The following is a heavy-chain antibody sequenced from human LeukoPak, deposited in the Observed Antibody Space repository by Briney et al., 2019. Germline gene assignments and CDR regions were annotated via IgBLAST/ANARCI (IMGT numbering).Heavy chain of an antibody. CDR2: IYYSGST. D-gene: IGHD4-17*01. V-gene: IGHV4-28*01. Sequence: PSDTLSLTCAVSGYSISSSNWWGWIRQPPGEGLEWIGYIYYSGSTYYNPSLKSRVTMSVDTSKNQFSLKLSSVTAVDAAVYYCAKTSSMTTVTTTAFDIWGQGTMVTVSS. CDR3: AKTSSMTTVTTTAFDI. J-gene: IGHJ3*02. CDR1: GYSISSSNW.